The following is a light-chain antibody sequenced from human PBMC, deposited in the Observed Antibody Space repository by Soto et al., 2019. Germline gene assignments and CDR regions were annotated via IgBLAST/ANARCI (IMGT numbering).Light chain of an antibody. V-gene: IGLV2-14*01. CDR1: SSDVGGYNY. J-gene: IGLJ3*02. CDR3: SSYTSSSTLV. CDR2: EVS. Sequence: QSALTQPASVSGSPGQSITISCTGTSSDVGGYNYVSLYQQHPGKAPKLMIYEVSNRPSGVSNRFSGSKSGNTASLTISRLQAEDEADYYCSSYTSSSTLVFGGGTKVTVL.